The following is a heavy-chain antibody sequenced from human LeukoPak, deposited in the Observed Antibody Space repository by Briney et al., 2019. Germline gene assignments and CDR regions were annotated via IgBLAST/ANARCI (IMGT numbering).Heavy chain of an antibody. CDR3: ARDSGYCSSTGCYVHYFDY. V-gene: IGHV3-21*01. D-gene: IGHD2-2*01. Sequence: AGGSLRLSCAASGFTFNSYSMNWVRQTPGKGLEWVSSISSSSGYINYADSVKGRFTVSRDNAKNSLYLQMNSLRAEDTAVYYCARDSGYCSSTGCYVHYFDYWGQGTLVTVSS. J-gene: IGHJ4*02. CDR2: ISSSSGYI. CDR1: GFTFNSYS.